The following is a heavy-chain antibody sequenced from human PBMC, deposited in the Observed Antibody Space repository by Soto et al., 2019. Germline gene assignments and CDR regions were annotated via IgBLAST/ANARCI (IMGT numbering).Heavy chain of an antibody. CDR3: VRPLPSGQTHARDV. V-gene: IGHV3-53*01. Sequence: GGSLRLSCVASGLPVAGSYMAWVRQAPGRGLEWASVIYNDGTTYYSQSVEGRFTISRDTSKNTLYLQMDRLRDEDTAVYYCVRPLPSGQTHARDVWGQGTTVTVSS. CDR1: GLPVAGSY. J-gene: IGHJ6*02. CDR2: IYNDGTT. D-gene: IGHD3-10*01.